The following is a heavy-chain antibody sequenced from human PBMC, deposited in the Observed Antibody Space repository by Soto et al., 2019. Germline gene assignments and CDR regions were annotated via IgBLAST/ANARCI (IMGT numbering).Heavy chain of an antibody. V-gene: IGHV3-7*01. CDR1: GFTFSTYW. Sequence: GGSLRLSCAASGFTFSTYWISWVRQSPGKGLEWVANIKRDGSEKTYVDSVKGRFTISRDNTQSSLYLQMNSLRAEDTAVFYCARVSDFWSGYYTESFYYMDVWGKGTTVTVSS. CDR3: ARVSDFWSGYYTESFYYMDV. D-gene: IGHD3-3*01. J-gene: IGHJ6*03. CDR2: IKRDGSEK.